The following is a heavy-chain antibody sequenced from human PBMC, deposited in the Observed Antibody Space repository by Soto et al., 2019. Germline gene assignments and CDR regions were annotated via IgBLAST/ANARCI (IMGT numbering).Heavy chain of an antibody. J-gene: IGHJ5*02. CDR2: IYYSGRT. D-gene: IGHD2-2*01. V-gene: IGHV4-61*01. CDR3: AREPVVLVAKWLDP. CDR1: GGSVSSGSYY. Sequence: LETLSLTCTVSGGSVSSGSYYWSWIRQPPGKGLEWIGNIYYSGRTNYNPSLKSRVTISVDTSKNQFSLKLTAVTAADTAVYYCAREPVVLVAKWLDPWGQGTLVTVSS.